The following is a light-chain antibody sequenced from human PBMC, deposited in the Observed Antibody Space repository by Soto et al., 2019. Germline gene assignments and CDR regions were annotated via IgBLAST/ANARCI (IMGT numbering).Light chain of an antibody. J-gene: IGKJ1*01. CDR2: DAS. V-gene: IGKV1-5*01. Sequence: DIQMTQSPSTLSASVGDRVTITCRASQSISSWLAWYQQKPGKAPKLLIYDASSLESGVPSRFSGSGSGTEFTLTISSLQPDDFATYYCLGWTFGQGTKVDIK. CDR3: LGWT. CDR1: QSISSW.